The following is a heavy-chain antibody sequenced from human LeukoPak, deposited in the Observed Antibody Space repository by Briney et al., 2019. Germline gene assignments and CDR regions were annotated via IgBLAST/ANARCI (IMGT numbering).Heavy chain of an antibody. J-gene: IGHJ4*02. CDR3: AKGPQLGSGYHPDY. V-gene: IGHV3-23*01. CDR2: ITGSDDRT. D-gene: IGHD3-22*01. Sequence: GGSLSLSCAASGFTFSSAAMTWVRQAPGKGLEWVSTITGSDDRTYYADSVKGRFAISRDFFKNTFHLQMNSLRVEDTAIYYCAKGPQLGSGYHPDYWGQGTLVTVSS. CDR1: GFTFSSAA.